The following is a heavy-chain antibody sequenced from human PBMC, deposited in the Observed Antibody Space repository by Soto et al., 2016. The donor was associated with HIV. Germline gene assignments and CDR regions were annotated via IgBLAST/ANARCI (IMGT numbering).Heavy chain of an antibody. J-gene: IGHJ4*02. CDR1: GGSISSGSYY. Sequence: QESGPGLVKPSQTLSLTCTVSGGSISSGSYYWSWIRQPAGKGLEWIGRIYTSPGSTNYNPSLKSRVTISVDTSKNQFSLKLSSVTAADTAVYFCARARATVQSPFDYWGQGTLVHRLL. CDR2: IYTSPGST. CDR3: ARARATVQSPFDY. V-gene: IGHV4-61*02. D-gene: IGHD4-4*01.